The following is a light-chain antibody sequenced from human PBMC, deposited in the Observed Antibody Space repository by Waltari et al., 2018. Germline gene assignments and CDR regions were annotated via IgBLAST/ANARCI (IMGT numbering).Light chain of an antibody. J-gene: IGKJ1*01. CDR2: KVS. V-gene: IGKV2-30*01. CDR1: ESLVESDGDAY. Sequence: DVVMTQSPLSLPVTLGQPASISSRSGESLVESDGDAYLSWFQQRPGQSPRRLISKVSKRDSGVPDRFSGSQSGSEFTLKISSVEAEDAGVYYCMQGKYWPRTFGQGTKVEIK. CDR3: MQGKYWPRT.